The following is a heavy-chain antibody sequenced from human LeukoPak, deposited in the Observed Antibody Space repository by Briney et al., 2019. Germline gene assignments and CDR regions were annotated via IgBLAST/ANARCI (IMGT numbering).Heavy chain of an antibody. Sequence: PSDTLSLTCSVSGGSISNYYWTWIRQPAGKGLEWIGRIYASGCTNYNPSLKSRVTISMDKSKNHFSLNLKSVTAADTGFYYCARDFYGDDGHHPFDYWGQGIQAIVTS. CDR3: ARDFYGDDGHHPFDY. CDR1: GGSISNYY. CDR2: IYASGCT. D-gene: IGHD2/OR15-2a*01. J-gene: IGHJ4*02. V-gene: IGHV4-4*07.